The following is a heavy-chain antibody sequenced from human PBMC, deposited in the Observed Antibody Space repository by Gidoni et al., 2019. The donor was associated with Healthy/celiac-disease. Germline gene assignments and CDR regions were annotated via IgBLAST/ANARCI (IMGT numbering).Heavy chain of an antibody. D-gene: IGHD3-10*01. Sequence: QVQLQQSGPGLVTPSQTLSLTCAISGDSVSSNTAAWNWIRQAHSRGLEWLGRTYYRSKWYNEYAVSVKSRIPINPDTSKNQFSLQLNSVTPEDTDVYYCARGTGMVREVNDAFDIWGQGTMVTVSS. V-gene: IGHV6-1*01. CDR2: TYYRSKWYN. CDR3: ARGTGMVREVNDAFDI. CDR1: GDSVSSNTAA. J-gene: IGHJ3*02.